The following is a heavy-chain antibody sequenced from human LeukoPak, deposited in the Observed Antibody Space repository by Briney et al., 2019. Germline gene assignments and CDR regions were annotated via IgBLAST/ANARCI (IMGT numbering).Heavy chain of an antibody. V-gene: IGHV4-59*12. Sequence: SETLSLTCTVSGGSISSYYWSWIRQPPGKGLEWIGYIYYSGSTYYSPSLKRRVTISLDTSKNEFSLTLGSVTAADTAVYYCARAVVAATTWFDPWGQGTLVTVSS. CDR1: GGSISSYY. CDR3: ARAVVAATTWFDP. D-gene: IGHD2-15*01. J-gene: IGHJ5*02. CDR2: IYYSGST.